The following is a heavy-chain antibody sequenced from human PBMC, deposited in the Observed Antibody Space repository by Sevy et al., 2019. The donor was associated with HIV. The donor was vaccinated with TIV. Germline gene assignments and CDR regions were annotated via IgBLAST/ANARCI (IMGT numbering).Heavy chain of an antibody. CDR2: ISFDGNNK. CDR1: GFSFRNYG. V-gene: IGHV3-30*18. J-gene: IGHJ6*02. Sequence: GGSLRLSCAASGFSFRNYGMHWVRQAPGKGLEWVAVISFDGNNKYYAHSLKGRFTISRDNSKNTLYLQMNSLRAEDTAVYYCAKVGGSKLELLEFYAMDVWGQGTTVTVSS. D-gene: IGHD1-7*01. CDR3: AKVGGSKLELLEFYAMDV.